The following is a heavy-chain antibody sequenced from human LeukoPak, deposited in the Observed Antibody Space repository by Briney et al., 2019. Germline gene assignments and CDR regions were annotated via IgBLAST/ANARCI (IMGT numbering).Heavy chain of an antibody. D-gene: IGHD6-13*01. CDR3: AKDHGSSWQRYYYYGMDV. Sequence: GRSPRLSCAASGFTFSSYGMHWVRQAPGKGLEWVAVISYDGSNKYYADSVKGRFTISRDNSKNTLYLQMNSLRAEDTAVYYCAKDHGSSWQRYYYYGMDVWGQGTTVTVSS. J-gene: IGHJ6*02. V-gene: IGHV3-30*18. CDR2: ISYDGSNK. CDR1: GFTFSSYG.